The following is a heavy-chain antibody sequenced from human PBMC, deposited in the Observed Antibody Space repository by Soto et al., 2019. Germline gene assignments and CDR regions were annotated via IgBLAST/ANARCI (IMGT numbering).Heavy chain of an antibody. J-gene: IGHJ3*02. CDR1: GGSISSSNW. D-gene: IGHD3-22*01. Sequence: SETLSLTCAVSGGSISSSNWWSWVRQPPGKGLEWIGEIYHSGSTNYNPSLKSRVTISVDKSKNQFSLKLSSVTAADTAVYYCARTRDDYYDSSGYYDDDAFDIWGQGTMVTVS. V-gene: IGHV4-4*02. CDR3: ARTRDDYYDSSGYYDDDAFDI. CDR2: IYHSGST.